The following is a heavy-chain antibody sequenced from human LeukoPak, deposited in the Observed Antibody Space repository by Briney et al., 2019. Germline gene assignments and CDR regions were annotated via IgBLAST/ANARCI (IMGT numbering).Heavy chain of an antibody. J-gene: IGHJ4*02. Sequence: GGSLRLSCEVSGFSVNDGWMNWVRQAPGKGLEWVANIKSRTDGGTTEYAAPVNGRFSVSVDGSKNTFYLQMNSLKAEDTALYYCTTKLGFTYDVDFWGQGTLVTVSA. CDR2: IKSRTDGGTT. CDR1: GFSVNDGW. CDR3: TTKLGFTYDVDF. D-gene: IGHD5-18*01. V-gene: IGHV3-15*01.